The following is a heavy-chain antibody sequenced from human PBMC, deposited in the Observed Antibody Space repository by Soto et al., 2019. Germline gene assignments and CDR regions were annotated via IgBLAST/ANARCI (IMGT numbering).Heavy chain of an antibody. V-gene: IGHV4-59*01. J-gene: IGHJ6*02. Sequence: SETLSLTCTVSGGSINYSYWTWIRQPPGKGLEWIGYISYTGSANYNASLESRLTISVDTSKNQFSLKLSSVTAADTALYYCARVNYGDYYYGMDVWGQGTTVTVS. D-gene: IGHD4-17*01. CDR1: GGSINYSY. CDR2: ISYTGSA. CDR3: ARVNYGDYYYGMDV.